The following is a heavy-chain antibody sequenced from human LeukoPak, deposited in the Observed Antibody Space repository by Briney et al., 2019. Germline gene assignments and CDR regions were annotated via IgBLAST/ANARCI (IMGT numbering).Heavy chain of an antibody. CDR1: GFTFDDYA. D-gene: IGHD6-13*01. J-gene: IGHJ4*02. CDR3: AKDMQQLYVFDY. Sequence: GGSLRLSCAASGFTFDDYAMHWVRQAPGKGLEWVSGISWNSGSIGYADPVKGRFTISRDNAKNSLYLQMNSLRAEDTALYYCAKDMQQLYVFDYWGQGTLVTVSS. CDR2: ISWNSGSI. V-gene: IGHV3-9*01.